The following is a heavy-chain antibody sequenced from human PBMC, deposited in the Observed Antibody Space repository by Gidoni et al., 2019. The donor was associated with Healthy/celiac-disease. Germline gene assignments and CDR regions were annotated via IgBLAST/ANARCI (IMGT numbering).Heavy chain of an antibody. J-gene: IGHJ3*02. CDR1: GGSFSGYY. CDR3: ARTRRSGYYYVLTAFDI. D-gene: IGHD3-22*01. CDR2: INHSGST. Sequence: QVQLQQWGAGLLKPSETLSLTCAVYGGSFSGYYWSWIRQPTCKGLEWIGEINHSGSTNYNPSLKSRVTISVDTSKNQFSLKLSSGTAADTAVYYCARTRRSGYYYVLTAFDIWGQGTMVTVSS. V-gene: IGHV4-34*01.